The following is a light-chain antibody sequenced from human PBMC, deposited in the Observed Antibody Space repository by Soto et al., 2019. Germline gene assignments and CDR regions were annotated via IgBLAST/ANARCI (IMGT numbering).Light chain of an antibody. V-gene: IGLV1-47*01. CDR1: SSNIGSTF. J-gene: IGLJ2*01. Sequence: QSVLTQPPSASGTPGQRVTISCSGSSSNIGSTFVSWYQQLPGTAPKLLMYRNNQRSSGVPDRFSGSKSGTSASLAISGLRSEDEADYYCAAWDDSLSGPVFGGGTKLTVL. CDR3: AAWDDSLSGPV. CDR2: RNN.